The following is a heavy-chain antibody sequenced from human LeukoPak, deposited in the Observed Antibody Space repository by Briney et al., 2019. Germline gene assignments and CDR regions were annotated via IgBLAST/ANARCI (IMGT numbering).Heavy chain of an antibody. V-gene: IGHV3-9*01. CDR3: GRSGSFYVGPDY. J-gene: IGHJ4*02. D-gene: IGHD1-26*01. Sequence: SLSLSCAASGFTFYDYAMHWVRQAPGKGLEWVSGISWNSGSIGYADSVKGRFTISRDNAKNSLYLQMHILRAEDTAFYYCGRSGSFYVGPDYWGQGTLVTVSS. CDR1: GFTFYDYA. CDR2: ISWNSGSI.